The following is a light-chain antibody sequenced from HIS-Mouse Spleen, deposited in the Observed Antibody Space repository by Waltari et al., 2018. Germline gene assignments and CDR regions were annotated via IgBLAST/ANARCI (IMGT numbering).Light chain of an antibody. CDR1: SSDVGGYNY. CDR2: EVS. V-gene: IGLV2-14*01. CDR3: SSYTSSSTRV. J-gene: IGLJ3*02. Sequence: QSALTQPASVSGSPGQSITISCTGTSSDVGGYNYVSWYQQHPGKAPKRMIYEVSKRPSAGSIRFSASKSGNTASLTISGLQAEDEDDYYCSSYTSSSTRVFGGGTKLTVL.